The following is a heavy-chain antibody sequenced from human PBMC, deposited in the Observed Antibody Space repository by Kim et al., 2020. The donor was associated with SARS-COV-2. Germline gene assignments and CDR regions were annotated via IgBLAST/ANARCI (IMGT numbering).Heavy chain of an antibody. J-gene: IGHJ4*02. Sequence: GGSLRLSCAASGFMFKTDEMSWARQAPGKGLEWVADHLGSGATYYADSVKGRFAISRDSARNTIYLQMSSLRADDTAVYYCGGHGSGSSWGQGALVIVSS. CDR3: GGHGSGSS. CDR1: GFMFKTDE. D-gene: IGHD3-10*01. V-gene: IGHV3-23*01. CDR2: HLGSGAT.